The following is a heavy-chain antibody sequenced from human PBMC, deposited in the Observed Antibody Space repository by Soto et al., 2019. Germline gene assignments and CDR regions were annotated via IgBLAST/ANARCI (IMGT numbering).Heavy chain of an antibody. J-gene: IGHJ4*02. CDR1: GYTFTSYY. CDR3: AILLRYCRGRSCFEIDY. V-gene: IGHV1-46*01. D-gene: IGHD2-15*01. Sequence: QVQLVQSGAELKKPGASVKVSCKASGYTFTSYYMHWVRQAPGQGLEWMGIINPSGGSTSYAQKFQGRVTMTRGTSTNTVYIELSSLRSEDTAVYYCAILLRYCRGRSCFEIDYWGQGTLVTVSS. CDR2: INPSGGST.